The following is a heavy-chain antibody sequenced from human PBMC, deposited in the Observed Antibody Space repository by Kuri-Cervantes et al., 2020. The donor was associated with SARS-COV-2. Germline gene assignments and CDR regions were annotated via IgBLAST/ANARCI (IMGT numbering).Heavy chain of an antibody. Sequence: LSLTCAASGFTFSSYSMNWVRQAPGKGLEWVSSISSSSSYIYYADSVKGRFTISGDNAKNSLYLQMNSLRAEDTAVYYCANLQWLLIDDAFDIWGQGTMVTVSS. J-gene: IGHJ3*02. CDR3: ANLQWLLIDDAFDI. V-gene: IGHV3-21*01. CDR2: ISSSSSYI. D-gene: IGHD3-22*01. CDR1: GFTFSSYS.